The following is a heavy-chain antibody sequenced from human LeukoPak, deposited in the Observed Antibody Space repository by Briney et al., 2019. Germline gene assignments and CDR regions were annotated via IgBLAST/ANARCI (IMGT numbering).Heavy chain of an antibody. CDR2: IYYSGST. CDR1: GSSISSGGYY. V-gene: IGHV4-31*03. CDR3: ARSDYGDYSHLFDY. D-gene: IGHD4-17*01. J-gene: IGHJ4*02. Sequence: SETLSLTCTVSGSSISSGGYYWSWIRQHPGKGLEWIGYIYYSGSTYYNPSLKSRVTISVDTSKNQFSLKLSSVTAADTAVYYCARSDYGDYSHLFDYWGQGTLVTVSS.